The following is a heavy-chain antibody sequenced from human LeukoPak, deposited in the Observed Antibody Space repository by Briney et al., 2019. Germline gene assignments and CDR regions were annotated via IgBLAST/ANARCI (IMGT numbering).Heavy chain of an antibody. CDR1: GFTFSSYA. CDR2: ISGSGGST. CDR3: AKGGKWDVTPFDY. Sequence: GGSLRLSCAASGFTFSSYAMSWVRQAPGKGLEWVSAISGSGGSTYYADSVKGRFTISRDNSKNTLYLQMSSLRADDTAVYYCAKGGKWDVTPFDYWGQGTLVTVSS. J-gene: IGHJ4*02. V-gene: IGHV3-23*01. D-gene: IGHD1-26*01.